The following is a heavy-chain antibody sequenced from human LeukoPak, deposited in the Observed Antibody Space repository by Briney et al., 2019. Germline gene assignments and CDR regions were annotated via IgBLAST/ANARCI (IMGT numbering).Heavy chain of an antibody. CDR1: GYTFTGYY. CDR2: INPNSGGT. Sequence: ASVKVSCKASGYTFTGYYMHWVRQAPGQGLEWMGWINPNSGGTNYAQKFQGRVTMTRDTSISTAYMELSRLRSDDTAVYYCAGEWLSQYYYYGMDVWGQGTTVTVSS. CDR3: AGEWLSQYYYYGMDV. D-gene: IGHD3-22*01. V-gene: IGHV1-2*02. J-gene: IGHJ6*02.